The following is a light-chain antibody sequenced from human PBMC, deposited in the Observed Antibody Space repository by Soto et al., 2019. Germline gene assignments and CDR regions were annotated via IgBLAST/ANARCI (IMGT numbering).Light chain of an antibody. J-gene: IGLJ1*01. CDR3: GSWDSSLSAYV. CDR2: DDD. CDR1: SSNIGGNS. Sequence: QTVLTQPPSVSAAPGQMVTMSCSGSSSNIGGNSVSWYQQLPGTAPKLLIYDDDKRPPGIPDRFSGSKSGTSATLGITGFQTGDEADYYCGSWDSSLSAYVFGTGTKVTVL. V-gene: IGLV1-51*01.